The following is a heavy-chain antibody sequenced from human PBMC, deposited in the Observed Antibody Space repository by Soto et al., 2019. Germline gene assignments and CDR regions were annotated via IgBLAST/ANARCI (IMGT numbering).Heavy chain of an antibody. CDR1: GFTFSSYW. CDR2: IKQDGSEK. D-gene: IGHD6-19*01. Sequence: GSLRLSCAASGFTFSSYWMSWVRQAPGKGLEWVANIKQDGSEKYYVDSVKGRFTISRDNAKNSLYLQMNSLRAEDTAVYYCAREIRSSGWYALGDYYYYYMDVWGKGTTVTVSS. J-gene: IGHJ6*03. CDR3: AREIRSSGWYALGDYYYYYMDV. V-gene: IGHV3-7*01.